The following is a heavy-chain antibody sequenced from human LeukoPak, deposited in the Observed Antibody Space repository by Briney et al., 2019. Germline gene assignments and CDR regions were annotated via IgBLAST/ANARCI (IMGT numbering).Heavy chain of an antibody. CDR3: ARRDPPYD. J-gene: IGHJ4*02. CDR1: GFTFSSYG. CDR2: IWYDGSNK. V-gene: IGHV3-33*01. D-gene: IGHD2-2*01. Sequence: GGSLRLSCAASGFTFSSYGMHWVRQAPGKGLEWVVVIWYDGSNKYYADSVKGRFTISRDNSKNTLYLQMNSLRAEDTAVYYCARRDPPYDWGQGTLVTVSS.